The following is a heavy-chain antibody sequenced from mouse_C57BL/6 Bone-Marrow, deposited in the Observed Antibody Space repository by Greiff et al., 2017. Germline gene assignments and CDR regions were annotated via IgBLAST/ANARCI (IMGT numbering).Heavy chain of an antibody. D-gene: IGHD1-1*01. V-gene: IGHV5-9*01. J-gene: IGHJ4*01. Sequence: EVKLVESGGGLVKPGGSLKLSCAASGFTFSSYTMSWVRQTPEKRLEWVATISGGGGNTYYPDSVKGRFTISRDNAKNTLSLQMSSLRSEDTALYYCARHSYGSSYGAIDYWGQGTSVTVSS. CDR2: ISGGGGNT. CDR3: ARHSYGSSYGAIDY. CDR1: GFTFSSYT.